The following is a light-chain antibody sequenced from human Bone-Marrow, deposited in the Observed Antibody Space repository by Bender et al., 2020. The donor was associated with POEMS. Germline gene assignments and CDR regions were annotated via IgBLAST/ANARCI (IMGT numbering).Light chain of an antibody. Sequence: QSGLTQPASVSGSPGQAITISCTGTSSDVGSKNLVSWYQHHPGKAPKVIIYEDNKRASGVSNRFSGSKSDNTASLTISGLQADDEADYYCCSYAGTYNPFVFGTGTEVTVL. V-gene: IGLV2-23*01. J-gene: IGLJ1*01. CDR1: SSDVGSKNL. CDR3: CSYAGTYNPFV. CDR2: EDN.